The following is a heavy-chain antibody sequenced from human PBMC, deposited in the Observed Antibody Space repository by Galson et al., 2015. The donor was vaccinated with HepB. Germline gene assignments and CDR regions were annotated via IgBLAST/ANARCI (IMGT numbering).Heavy chain of an antibody. D-gene: IGHD2-15*01. J-gene: IGHJ4*02. CDR2: ISGSGGST. CDR1: GFTFSSYA. Sequence: SLRLSCAASGFTFSSYAMSWVRQAPGKGLEWVSAISGSGGSTYYADSVKGRFTISRDNSKNTLYLQMNSLRAEDTAVYYRAKMGTVVVAASDYWGQGTLVTVSS. V-gene: IGHV3-23*01. CDR3: AKMGTVVVAASDY.